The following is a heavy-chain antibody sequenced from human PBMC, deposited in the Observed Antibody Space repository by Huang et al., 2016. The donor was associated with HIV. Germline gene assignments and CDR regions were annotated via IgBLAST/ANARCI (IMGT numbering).Heavy chain of an antibody. D-gene: IGHD3-10*01. CDR2: IYPGDSDT. J-gene: IGHJ6*02. CDR1: GYRFRSNW. Sequence: EVQLVQSGAEVKKPGESLKISCKGSGYRFRSNWIGWVRQMSGKGLEWMGIIYPGDSDTRYSPSFQGQVTISADKSINTAYLQWSSLKASDTAMYYCARLIGSPSFYYGLDVWGQGTTVTVSS. V-gene: IGHV5-51*01. CDR3: ARLIGSPSFYYGLDV.